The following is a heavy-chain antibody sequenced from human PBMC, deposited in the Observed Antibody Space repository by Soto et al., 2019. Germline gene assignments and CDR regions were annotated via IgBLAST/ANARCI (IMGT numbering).Heavy chain of an antibody. V-gene: IGHV1-2*04. CDR1: GYTFTGYY. J-gene: IGHJ4*02. CDR2: INPNSGGT. Sequence: ASVKVSCKASGYTFTGYYMHWVRQAPGQRLEWIRWINPNSGGTNYAQKFQGWVTMTRDPVDTATYYCAHSVTQWFGELLPRGGNFDYWGQGTLVTVSS. CDR3: GGNFDY. D-gene: IGHD3-10*01.